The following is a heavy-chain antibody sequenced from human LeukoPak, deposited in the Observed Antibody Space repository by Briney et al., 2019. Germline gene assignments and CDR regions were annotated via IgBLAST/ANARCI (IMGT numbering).Heavy chain of an antibody. CDR3: AKSGYYYDSSDSERDYYYMDV. D-gene: IGHD3-22*01. CDR1: GFTFSSYW. V-gene: IGHV3-7*03. J-gene: IGHJ6*03. Sequence: GGSLRLSCAASGFTFSSYWMSWVRQAPGKGLEWVANINQDGSEKFYVDSVKGRFTISRDNSKNSLYLQMNSLRAEDTALYYCAKSGYYYDSSDSERDYYYMDVWGKGTTVTVSS. CDR2: INQDGSEK.